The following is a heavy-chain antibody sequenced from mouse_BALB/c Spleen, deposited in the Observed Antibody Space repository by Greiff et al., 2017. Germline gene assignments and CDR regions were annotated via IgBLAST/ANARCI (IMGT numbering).Heavy chain of an antibody. D-gene: IGHD2-1*01. CDR1: GFSLTSYG. J-gene: IGHJ3*01. V-gene: IGHV2-2*02. CDR3: ARKEGGNYGWFAY. CDR2: IWSGGST. Sequence: VQLVESGPGLVQPSQSLSITCTVSGFSLTSYGVHWVRQSPGKGLEWLGVIWSGGSTDYNAAFISRLSISKDNSKSQVFFKMNSLQANDTAIYYCARKEGGNYGWFAYWGQGTLVTVSA.